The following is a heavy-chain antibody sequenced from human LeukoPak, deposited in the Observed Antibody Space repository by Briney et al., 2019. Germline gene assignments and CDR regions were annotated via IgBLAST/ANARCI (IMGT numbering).Heavy chain of an antibody. V-gene: IGHV3-66*01. CDR2: IYSGGST. CDR3: ASSYGDHYFDY. Sequence: GGSLRLSCAASGFSVSNNYMSWVRQAPGKGLEWVSVIYSGGSTFYADSVKGRFTISRDNAKNSLYLQMNSLRAEDTAVYYCASSYGDHYFDYWGQGTLVTVSS. J-gene: IGHJ4*02. D-gene: IGHD4-17*01. CDR1: GFSVSNNY.